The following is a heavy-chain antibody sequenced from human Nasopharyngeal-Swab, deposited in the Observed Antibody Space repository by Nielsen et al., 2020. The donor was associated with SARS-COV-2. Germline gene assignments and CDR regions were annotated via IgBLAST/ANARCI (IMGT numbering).Heavy chain of an antibody. V-gene: IGHV3-9*01. Sequence: SLKISCAASGFTFDDYAMHWVRQAPGKGLEWVSGISWNSGSIGYADSVKGRFTISRDNAKNSLYLQMNSLRAEDTALYHCAREGGYCSGGSCPYYGMDVWGQGTTVTVSS. CDR1: GFTFDDYA. J-gene: IGHJ6*02. CDR3: AREGGYCSGGSCPYYGMDV. D-gene: IGHD2-15*01. CDR2: ISWNSGSI.